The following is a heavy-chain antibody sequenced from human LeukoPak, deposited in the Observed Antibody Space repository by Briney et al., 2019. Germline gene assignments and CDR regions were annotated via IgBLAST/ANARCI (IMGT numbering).Heavy chain of an antibody. Sequence: GGSLRLSCAASGLTLRDYSANWARQAPGEGLEWVSYISTSGNYIYYADSVKGRFTISRDNAKNSLYLQMHSLRAEDTALYYCARGAYNSGGTHENWGQGTLVTVSS. V-gene: IGHV3-21*01. CDR2: ISTSGNYI. CDR1: GLTLRDYS. J-gene: IGHJ4*02. CDR3: ARGAYNSGGTHEN. D-gene: IGHD3-22*01.